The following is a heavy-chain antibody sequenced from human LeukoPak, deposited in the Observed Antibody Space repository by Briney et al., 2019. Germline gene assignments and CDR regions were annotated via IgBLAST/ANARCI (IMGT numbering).Heavy chain of an antibody. J-gene: IGHJ6*03. V-gene: IGHV4-34*01. D-gene: IGHD5-24*01. CDR1: GGSFSGYY. CDR2: INHSGST. Sequence: PSETLSLTCAVYGGSFSGYYWSWIRQPPGKGLEWIGEINHSGSTNYNPSLKSRVTISVDTSKNQFSLKLSSVTAADTAVYYCARVRRWLQPSVYYYYYMDVWGKGTTVTVSS. CDR3: ARVRRWLQPSVYYYYYMDV.